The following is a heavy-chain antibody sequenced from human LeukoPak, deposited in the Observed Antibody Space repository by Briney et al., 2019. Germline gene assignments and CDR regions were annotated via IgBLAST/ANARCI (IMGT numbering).Heavy chain of an antibody. CDR3: ARAGIAAADY. Sequence: GGSLRLSCAASGFTFSSYAMSWVRQAPGKGLEWVSAISGSGGSTYYADSVKGRFTISRDNAKNSLYLQMNSLRAEDTAVYYCARAGIAAADYWGQGTLVTVSS. CDR2: ISGSGGST. CDR1: GFTFSSYA. J-gene: IGHJ4*02. V-gene: IGHV3-23*01. D-gene: IGHD6-13*01.